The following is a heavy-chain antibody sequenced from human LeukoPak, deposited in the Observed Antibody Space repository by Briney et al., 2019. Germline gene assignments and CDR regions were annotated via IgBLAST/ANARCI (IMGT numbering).Heavy chain of an antibody. Sequence: SETLSLTCTVPCGSISSYYWSWIRQPPGKGLEWIGYIYYSGSTNYNPSLKSRVTISVDTSKNQFSLKLSSVTAADTAVYYCARARWLHEQDAFDIWGQGTMVTVSS. J-gene: IGHJ3*02. D-gene: IGHD5-24*01. CDR1: CGSISSYY. CDR3: ARARWLHEQDAFDI. V-gene: IGHV4-59*01. CDR2: IYYSGST.